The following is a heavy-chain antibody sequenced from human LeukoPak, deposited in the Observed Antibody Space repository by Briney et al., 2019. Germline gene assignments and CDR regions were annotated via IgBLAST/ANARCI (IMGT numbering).Heavy chain of an antibody. CDR2: INHSGST. J-gene: IGHJ6*02. CDR1: GGSFSGYY. CDR3: ARRRVTYCSSTSCKPGYYYYYGMDV. V-gene: IGHV4-34*01. Sequence: SETLSLTCAVYGGSFSGYYWSWIRQPPGKGLEWIGEINHSGSTNYNLSLKSRVTISVDTSKNQFSLKLSSVTAADTAVYYCARRRVTYCSSTSCKPGYYYYYGMDVWGQGTTVTVSS. D-gene: IGHD2-2*01.